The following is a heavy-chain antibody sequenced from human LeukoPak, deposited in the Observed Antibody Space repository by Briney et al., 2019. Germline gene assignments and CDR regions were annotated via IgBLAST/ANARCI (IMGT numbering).Heavy chain of an antibody. V-gene: IGHV3-30*02. CDR2: IRDDGSTR. CDR1: GFTFSRYG. J-gene: IGHJ4*02. CDR3: ARDHDWAFDY. Sequence: GGSLRLSCAASGFTFSRYGLHWVRQAPGKGLEWVAFIRDDGSTRYYADSVKGRFTVSRDNSKDMLYLQMDSLRTEDTAVYYCARDHDWAFDYWGQGALVTVSS. D-gene: IGHD3-9*01.